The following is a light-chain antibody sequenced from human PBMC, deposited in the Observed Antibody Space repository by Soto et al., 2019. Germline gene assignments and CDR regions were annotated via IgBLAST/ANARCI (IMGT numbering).Light chain of an antibody. CDR1: QGVTNY. Sequence: LTQSPSFLSASVGDRVTITCRASQGVTNYIAWYQQRPGQAPRLLIYDASNRATGIPARFSGSGSGTDFTLTISSLEPEDFAVYYCQQRSNWPPNFGQGTRLEIK. CDR3: QQRSNWPPN. V-gene: IGKV3-11*01. J-gene: IGKJ5*01. CDR2: DAS.